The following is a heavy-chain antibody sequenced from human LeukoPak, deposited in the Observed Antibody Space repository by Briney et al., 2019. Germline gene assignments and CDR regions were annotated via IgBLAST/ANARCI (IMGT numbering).Heavy chain of an antibody. CDR3: AKEAHVAVTTYDY. Sequence: GGSLRLSCAASGFTFSSYGMHWVRQAPGKGLEWVAFIRYDGSNKYYADSVKGRFTISRDNSKNTLYLQMNSLRDEDTALYYCAKEAHVAVTTYDYWGQGTLVTVSS. CDR1: GFTFSSYG. D-gene: IGHD2-21*02. V-gene: IGHV3-30*02. J-gene: IGHJ4*02. CDR2: IRYDGSNK.